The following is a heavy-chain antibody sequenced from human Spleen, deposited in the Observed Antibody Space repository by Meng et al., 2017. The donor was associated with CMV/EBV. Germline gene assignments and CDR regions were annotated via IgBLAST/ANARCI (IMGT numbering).Heavy chain of an antibody. CDR3: AKYSAVGERLYYFDY. CDR2: ISNSGNTI. V-gene: IGHV3-11*01. J-gene: IGHJ4*02. CDR1: GFTFSDYY. D-gene: IGHD2-21*01. Sequence: LSLTCAASGFTFSDYYMSWLRQAPGKGLEWLSYISNSGNTIYYADSVKGRFTISRDNAKNTLYLQMNSLRAEDTAVYYCAKYSAVGERLYYFDYWGQGTLVTVSS.